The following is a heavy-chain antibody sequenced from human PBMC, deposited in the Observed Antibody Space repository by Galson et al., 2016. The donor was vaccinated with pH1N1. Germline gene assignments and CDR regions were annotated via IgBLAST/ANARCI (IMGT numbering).Heavy chain of an antibody. CDR3: ARQNDYGDYRGDAFDI. J-gene: IGHJ3*02. V-gene: IGHV5-51*01. CDR1: GYKFAGSR. Sequence: QSGAEVKKPGESLKISCKGSGYKFAGSRIVWVRQMPGKGLEWMGIIWLGGSLIRYKPSFQGQVTISADKSINIVYLEGSSLKASDTATYYCARQNDYGDYRGDAFDIWGQGTLVTVSS. CDR2: IWLGGSLI. D-gene: IGHD4-17*01.